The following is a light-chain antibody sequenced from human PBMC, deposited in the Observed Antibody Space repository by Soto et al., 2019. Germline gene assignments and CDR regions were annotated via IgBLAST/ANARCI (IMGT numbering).Light chain of an antibody. Sequence: DIQMTQSPSSLSASVGDRVTITCRASQGIGDYLAWYQQKPGKVPKLLIHAASTLQSGVPFRFSGSGSGTDFTLTISSLQPEDVATYYCQKYDSAPWTFGQGTKVEIK. CDR2: AAS. CDR1: QGIGDY. V-gene: IGKV1-27*01. CDR3: QKYDSAPWT. J-gene: IGKJ1*01.